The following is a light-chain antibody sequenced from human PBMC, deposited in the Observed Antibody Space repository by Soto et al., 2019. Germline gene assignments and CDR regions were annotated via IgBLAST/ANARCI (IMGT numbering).Light chain of an antibody. V-gene: IGKV3-15*01. CDR2: GAS. CDR3: QQYNNWQGT. J-gene: IGKJ5*01. CDR1: QTISGT. Sequence: EIVMTQSPATPSVSPGGRATLSCRASQTISGTLAWYQQKPGQAPRLLIHGASTRAPGFPARFSGSGSGTEFTLTISSLQSEDFAVYYCQQYNNWQGTFGQGTRLEIK.